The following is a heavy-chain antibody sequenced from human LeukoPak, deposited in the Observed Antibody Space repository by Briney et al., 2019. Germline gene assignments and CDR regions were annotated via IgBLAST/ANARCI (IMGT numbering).Heavy chain of an antibody. CDR3: AKTGDYFDSTDYFRPDAFDI. J-gene: IGHJ3*02. CDR2: IKQDGSEK. D-gene: IGHD3-22*01. Sequence: PGGSLRLSCAASGFTFSSYWMSWVRQAPGKGLEWVANIKQDGSEKYYVDSVKGRFTISRDKSNNTLYLQMNSLRAEDTALYYCAKTGDYFDSTDYFRPDAFDIWGQGTMVTVSS. CDR1: GFTFSSYW. V-gene: IGHV3-7*03.